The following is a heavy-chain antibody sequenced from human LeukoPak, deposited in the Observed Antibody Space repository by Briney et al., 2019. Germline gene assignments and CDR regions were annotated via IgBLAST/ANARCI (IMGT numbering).Heavy chain of an antibody. CDR3: ATSVTSSSGWYYGY. CDR2: IYYGGRT. CDR1: GGSISSLSYY. D-gene: IGHD6-19*01. Sequence: SETLSLTCSVSGGSISSLSYYWGRVRQPPGKGLEWIGSIYYGGRTYYNPSLKSRVTMPVDTSKIQFSLKLSSVTAADTAIYYCATSVTSSSGWYYGYWGQGSLVTVSS. V-gene: IGHV4-39*01. J-gene: IGHJ4*02.